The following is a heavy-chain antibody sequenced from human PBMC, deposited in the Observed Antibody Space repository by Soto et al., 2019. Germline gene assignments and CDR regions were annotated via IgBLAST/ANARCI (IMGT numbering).Heavy chain of an antibody. CDR2: TDYSGNT. Sequence: QVQLQESGPGLVRPSETLSLTCTVSSDSISSYYWICIRQSTGKGLEWIGYTDYSGNTNYNPSLKSRVTISGDTSKNQFSLRLSSVTAADTAVYYCARAVGDPLYYLDYWGQGTLVTVSS. CDR3: ARAVGDPLYYLDY. CDR1: SDSISSYY. D-gene: IGHD6-19*01. J-gene: IGHJ4*02. V-gene: IGHV4-59*08.